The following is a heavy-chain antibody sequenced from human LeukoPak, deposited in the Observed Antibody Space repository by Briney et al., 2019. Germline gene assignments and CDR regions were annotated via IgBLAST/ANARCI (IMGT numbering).Heavy chain of an antibody. CDR1: GYTFTSYY. D-gene: IGHD3-22*01. Sequence: ASVKVSCKASGYTFTSYYMHWVRQAPGQGLEWMGIINPSGGSTSHSQKFQGRVTMTRDTSTSTAYMELSSLRSEDTAVYYCARGVTVRALLRRGAFDIWGQGTMVTVSS. J-gene: IGHJ3*02. CDR2: INPSGGST. CDR3: ARGVTVRALLRRGAFDI. V-gene: IGHV1-46*01.